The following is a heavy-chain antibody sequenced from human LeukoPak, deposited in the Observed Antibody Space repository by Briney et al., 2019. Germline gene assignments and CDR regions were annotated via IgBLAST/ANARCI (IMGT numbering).Heavy chain of an antibody. Sequence: GGSLRLSCAASGFTFSSYSMNWVRQAPEKGLEWVSSISSSSTYIYYADSVKGRFTISRDNAKNSLYLQMNSLRAEDTVVYYCASSSRGALDYWGQGTLVTVSS. V-gene: IGHV3-21*01. D-gene: IGHD3-10*01. CDR2: ISSSSTYI. J-gene: IGHJ4*02. CDR3: ASSSRGALDY. CDR1: GFTFSSYS.